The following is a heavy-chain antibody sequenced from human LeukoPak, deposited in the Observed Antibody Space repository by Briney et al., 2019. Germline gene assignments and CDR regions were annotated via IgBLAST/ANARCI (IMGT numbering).Heavy chain of an antibody. CDR2: IWYDGSNK. CDR3: TKEGPLAAPGTYFQQ. D-gene: IGHD6-13*01. J-gene: IGHJ1*01. Sequence: PGRSLRLSCAASGFTFSSYGMHWVRQAPGKGLEWVAVIWYDGSNKYYADSVKGRFTISRDNSKNTLYLQMNSLRAQDTAVYYCTKEGPLAAPGTYFQQWGQGTLVTVSS. V-gene: IGHV3-33*06. CDR1: GFTFSSYG.